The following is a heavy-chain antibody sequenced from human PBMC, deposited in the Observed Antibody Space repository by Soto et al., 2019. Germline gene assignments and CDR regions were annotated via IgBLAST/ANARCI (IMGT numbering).Heavy chain of an antibody. CDR3: SRANYYDSNGYYYYFDY. CDR1: GFTFGDFA. CDR2: IRSKVHGGTT. J-gene: IGHJ4*02. D-gene: IGHD3-22*01. Sequence: GGSLRLYCTASGFTFGDFAVTWVRQAPGKGLEWVGFIRSKVHGGTTEYAASVKGRFTISRDDSKSIAYLQMNSLKTDDTAVYYCSRANYYDSNGYYYYFDYWGQGTLVTVSS. V-gene: IGHV3-49*04.